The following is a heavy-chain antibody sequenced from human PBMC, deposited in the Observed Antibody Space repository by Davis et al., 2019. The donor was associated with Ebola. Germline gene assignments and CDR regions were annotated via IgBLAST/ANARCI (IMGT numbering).Heavy chain of an antibody. V-gene: IGHV4-30-4*01. D-gene: IGHD2-2*02. CDR3: ARGMRDIVVVPAAITLYYYYYMDV. Sequence: PSETLSLTCTVSGGSISSGDYYWSWIRQPPGKGLEWIGYIYYSGSTYYNPSLKSRVTISVDTSKNQFSLKLSSVTAADTAVYYCARGMRDIVVVPAAITLYYYYYMDVWGKGTTVTVSS. J-gene: IGHJ6*03. CDR1: GGSISSGDYY. CDR2: IYYSGST.